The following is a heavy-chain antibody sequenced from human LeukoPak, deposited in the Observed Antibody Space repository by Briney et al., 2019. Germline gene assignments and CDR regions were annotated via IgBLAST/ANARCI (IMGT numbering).Heavy chain of an antibody. CDR1: GFTFSSYV. D-gene: IGHD7-27*01. Sequence: GGSLRLSCGASGFTFSSYVMSWVRQAPGKGLEWVLAMSGSGDRTDYADSVKGRFTISRDNSKNTLYLQMNSLRAEDTAVYYCASVQRPGEPYFDYWGQGTLVTVSS. CDR3: ASVQRPGEPYFDY. V-gene: IGHV3-23*01. J-gene: IGHJ4*02. CDR2: MSGSGDRT.